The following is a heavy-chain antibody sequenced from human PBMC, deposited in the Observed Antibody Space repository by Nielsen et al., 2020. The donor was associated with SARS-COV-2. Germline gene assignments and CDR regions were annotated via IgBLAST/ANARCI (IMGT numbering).Heavy chain of an antibody. CDR2: ISRSSSYI. V-gene: IGHV3-21*01. D-gene: IGHD6-13*01. CDR1: GFTFTSHT. J-gene: IGHJ1*01. CDR3: ARVGESRSWYSHFQH. Sequence: GDSLNTSCAASGFTFTSHTMKRVRQAPGKGQEPVPYISRSSSYIYYADSEKGRFPISIDNSKNTLYLQMNSLGAEDTAVYYCARVGESRSWYSHFQHWGRGTLVTVSS.